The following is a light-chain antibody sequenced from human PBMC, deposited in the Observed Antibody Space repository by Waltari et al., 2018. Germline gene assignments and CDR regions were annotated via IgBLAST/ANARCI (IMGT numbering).Light chain of an antibody. Sequence: DIQMTQSPSSLSASVGDRVTITCRASQTINKYLNWYQQKPGKAPKVLISVVSYLHTGVPSRFSGSGSGTDFTLTISSLQAEDVAVYYCQQYYSTPLTFGGGTKVEIK. J-gene: IGKJ4*01. CDR1: QTINKY. V-gene: IGKV1-39*01. CDR2: VVS. CDR3: QQYYSTPLT.